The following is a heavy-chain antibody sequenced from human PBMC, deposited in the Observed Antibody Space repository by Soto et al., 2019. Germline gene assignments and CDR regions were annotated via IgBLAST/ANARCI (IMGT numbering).Heavy chain of an antibody. CDR2: INHSGST. CDR3: ARGLVPSPKYYYYYYGMYV. J-gene: IGHJ6*02. V-gene: IGHV4-34*01. Sequence: PSETLSLTCAVYGGSFSGYYWSWIRQPPGKGLEWIGEINHSGSTNYNPSLKSRVTISVDTSKNQFSLKLSSVTAADTAVYYCARGLVPSPKYYYYYYGMYVLGQGTTVTVSS. D-gene: IGHD6-6*01. CDR1: GGSFSGYY.